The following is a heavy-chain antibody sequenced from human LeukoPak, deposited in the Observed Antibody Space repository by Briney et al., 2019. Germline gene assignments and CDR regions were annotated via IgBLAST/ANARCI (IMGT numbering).Heavy chain of an antibody. CDR2: IYSGGST. CDR1: GFTVSSNY. V-gene: IGHV3-66*01. D-gene: IGHD2-2*01. J-gene: IGHJ4*02. CDR3: AKSPIRTRFDY. Sequence: GRSLRLSCAASGFTVSSNYMSWVRQAPGKGLEWVSVIYSGGSTYYADSVKGRFTISRDNSKNTLYLQMNSLRAEDTAVYYCAKSPIRTRFDYWGQGTLVTVSS.